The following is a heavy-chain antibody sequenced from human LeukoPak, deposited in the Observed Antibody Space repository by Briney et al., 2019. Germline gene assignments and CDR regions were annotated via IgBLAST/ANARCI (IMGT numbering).Heavy chain of an antibody. J-gene: IGHJ6*02. CDR2: INHSGGT. Sequence: SETLSLTCAVYGGSFSGYYWSWIRQPPGKGLEWIGEINHSGGTNYNPSLKSRVTISVDTSKNQFSLKLSSVTAADTAVYYCARGSDYYYYGMDVWGQGTTVTVSS. CDR3: ARGSDYYYYGMDV. CDR1: GGSFSGYY. V-gene: IGHV4-34*01.